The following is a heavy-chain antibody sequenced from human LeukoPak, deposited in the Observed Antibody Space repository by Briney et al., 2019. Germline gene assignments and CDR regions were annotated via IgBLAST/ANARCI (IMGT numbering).Heavy chain of an antibody. CDR1: GFTFSSYA. D-gene: IGHD6-13*01. CDR2: ISYDGSNK. J-gene: IGHJ6*02. V-gene: IGHV3-30-3*01. Sequence: GGSLRLSCAASGFTFSSYAMHWVRQAPGKGLEWVAVISYDGSNKYYADSVKGRFTISRDNSKNTLYLQMNSLRAEDTAVYYCAREARGSSWYYYYGMDVWGRGTTVTVSS. CDR3: AREARGSSWYYYYGMDV.